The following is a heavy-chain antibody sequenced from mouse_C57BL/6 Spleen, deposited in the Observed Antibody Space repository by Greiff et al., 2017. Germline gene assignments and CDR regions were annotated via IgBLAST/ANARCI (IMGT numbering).Heavy chain of an antibody. CDR1: GYTFTGYW. CDR2: ILPGSGST. V-gene: IGHV1-9*01. J-gene: IGHJ3*01. Sequence: VQLQQSGAELMKPGASVKLSCKATGYTFTGYWIEWVKQRPGHGLEWIGEILPGSGSTNYNEKFKGKATFTADTSSNTAYMQLSSLTTEDSAIYYWAGQLRLLFAYWGQGTLVTVSA. D-gene: IGHD3-2*02. CDR3: AGQLRLLFAY.